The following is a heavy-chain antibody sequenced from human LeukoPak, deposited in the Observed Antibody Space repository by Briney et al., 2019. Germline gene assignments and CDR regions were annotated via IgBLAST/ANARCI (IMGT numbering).Heavy chain of an antibody. CDR3: ARGRGLGVVSPYFDY. CDR2: VYGDGRT. D-gene: IGHD3-3*01. V-gene: IGHV3-53*01. CDR1: GFSVSNNY. Sequence: GGSLRLSCVASGFSVSNNYMSWVRQAPGKGLEWVSVVYGDGRTSHSASVRGRFTISRDNSKNIVSLQMNNLRAEDTAVYYCARGRGLGVVSPYFDYWGQGTLVTVSS. J-gene: IGHJ4*02.